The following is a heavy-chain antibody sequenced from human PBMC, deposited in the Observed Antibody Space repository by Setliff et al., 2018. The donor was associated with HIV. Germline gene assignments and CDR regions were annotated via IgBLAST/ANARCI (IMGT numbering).Heavy chain of an antibody. CDR3: ARELDNSDNSDPFDA. D-gene: IGHD4-4*01. Sequence: SETLSLTCSVSGDSIRNSRDYWGWIRQPPGKGLEWIGNIYYSGTTYYSPSLNSRVTISVDRSRNHFSLRLSAVTAADTAVYYCARELDNSDNSDPFDAWGQGTMVTVSS. V-gene: IGHV4-39*02. J-gene: IGHJ3*01. CDR1: GDSIRNSRDY. CDR2: IYYSGTT.